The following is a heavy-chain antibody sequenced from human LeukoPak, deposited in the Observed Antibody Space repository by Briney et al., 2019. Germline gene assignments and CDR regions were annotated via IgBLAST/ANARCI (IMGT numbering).Heavy chain of an antibody. CDR2: INPSGGST. CDR3: ATGYCSGGSCYSGRDFDY. D-gene: IGHD2-15*01. Sequence: ASVKVSCKASGYTFTSYYMHWVRQAPGQGLEWMGIINPSGGSTSYAQKFQGRVTMTRDTSTSTVYMELSSLRSEDTAVYYCATGYCSGGSCYSGRDFDYWGQGTLVTVSS. J-gene: IGHJ4*02. CDR1: GYTFTSYY. V-gene: IGHV1-46*01.